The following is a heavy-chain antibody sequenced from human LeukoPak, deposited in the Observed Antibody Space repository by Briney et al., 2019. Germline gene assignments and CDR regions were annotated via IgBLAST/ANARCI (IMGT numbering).Heavy chain of an antibody. V-gene: IGHV4-59*05. CDR2: IYYSGST. CDR1: GGSISTYY. Sequence: SETLSLTCSVSGGSISTYYWSWIRQPAGKGLEWIGSIYYSGSTYYNPSLKSRVTISVDTSKNQFSLKLSSVTAADTAVYYCARHNWNYGSLMDVWGKGTTVTVSS. D-gene: IGHD1-7*01. J-gene: IGHJ6*04. CDR3: ARHNWNYGSLMDV.